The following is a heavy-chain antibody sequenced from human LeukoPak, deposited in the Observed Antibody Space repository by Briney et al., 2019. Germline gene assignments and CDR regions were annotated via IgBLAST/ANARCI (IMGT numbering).Heavy chain of an antibody. J-gene: IGHJ4*02. D-gene: IGHD6-13*01. Sequence: SETLSLTCAVYGGPFSGYYWSWIRQPPGKGLEWIGEINHSGSTNYSPSLKSRVTISVDTSKNQFSLKLSSVTAADTAVYYCAVSGGIAAAFDYWGQGTLVTVSS. CDR2: INHSGST. V-gene: IGHV4-34*01. CDR3: AVSGGIAAAFDY. CDR1: GGPFSGYY.